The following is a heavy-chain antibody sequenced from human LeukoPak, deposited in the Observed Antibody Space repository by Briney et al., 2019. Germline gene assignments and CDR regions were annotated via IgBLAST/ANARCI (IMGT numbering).Heavy chain of an antibody. Sequence: SETLSLTCTVSGGSISSSSYYWGWIRQPPGKGLEWIGSIYYSGSTYYNPSLKSRVTISVDTSKNQFSLKLSSVTAADTAVYYCAGTFYTVTTPTFDYWGQGTLVTVSS. V-gene: IGHV4-39*01. J-gene: IGHJ4*02. CDR3: AGTFYTVTTPTFDY. D-gene: IGHD4-17*01. CDR2: IYYSGST. CDR1: GGSISSSSYY.